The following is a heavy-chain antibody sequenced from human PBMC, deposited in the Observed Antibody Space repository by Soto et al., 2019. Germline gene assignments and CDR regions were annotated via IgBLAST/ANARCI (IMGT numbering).Heavy chain of an antibody. J-gene: IGHJ4*02. Sequence: GGSLRLSCAASGFTFSSYWMSWFRQAPGKGLEWVANINQDGSDKYYVDSVKGRFTMSRDNAKNSLFLQMNSLRAEDTAVYYCAKIVAATTRGFFDYWGQGTLVTVSS. CDR2: INQDGSDK. CDR1: GFTFSSYW. CDR3: AKIVAATTRGFFDY. D-gene: IGHD2-15*01. V-gene: IGHV3-7*03.